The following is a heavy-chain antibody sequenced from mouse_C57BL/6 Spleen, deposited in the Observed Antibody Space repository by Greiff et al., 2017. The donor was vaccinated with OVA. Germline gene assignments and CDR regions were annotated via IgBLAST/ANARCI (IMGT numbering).Heavy chain of an antibody. Sequence: VKLMESGPGLVQPSQILSITCTVSGFSLTSYGVHWVRQSPGKGLEWLGVIWSGGSTDYNAAFISRLSISKDNSKSQVFFKMNSLQADDTAIYYCARKNGYSPYYFDYWGQGTTLTVSS. CDR1: GFSLTSYG. CDR2: IWSGGST. D-gene: IGHD2-3*01. CDR3: ARKNGYSPYYFDY. V-gene: IGHV2-2*01. J-gene: IGHJ2*01.